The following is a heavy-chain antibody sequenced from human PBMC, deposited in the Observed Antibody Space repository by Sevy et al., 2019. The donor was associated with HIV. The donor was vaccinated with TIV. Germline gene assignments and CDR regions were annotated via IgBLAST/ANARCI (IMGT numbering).Heavy chain of an antibody. V-gene: IGHV4-59*12. CDR1: GGSISSYY. CDR2: IYYSGST. J-gene: IGHJ5*02. D-gene: IGHD3-3*01. CDR3: AREKDFWSGGTRWFDP. Sequence: SETLSLTCTVSGGSISSYYWSWIRQPPGKGLEWIGYIYYSGSTNYNPSLKSRVTISVDTSKNQFSLKLSSVTAADTAVYYCAREKDFWSGGTRWFDPWGQGTLVTVSS.